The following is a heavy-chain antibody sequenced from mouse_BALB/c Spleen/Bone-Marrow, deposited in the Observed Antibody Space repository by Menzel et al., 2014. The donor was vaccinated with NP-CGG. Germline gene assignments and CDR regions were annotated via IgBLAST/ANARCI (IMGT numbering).Heavy chain of an antibody. CDR2: ISGDGRYT. V-gene: IGHV5-9-2*01. Sequence: EVKLVESGGGLVKSGGSLKLSCAASGFSFSNYGMSWVRQTPEKRLEWVATISGDGRYTFYSDSVKGRFTISRDNAENNLYLQLSSLRSEDTALYYCARHAYYDQTEVSFVYWGQGTLVTVSA. CDR1: GFSFSNYG. D-gene: IGHD2-4*01. CDR3: ARHAYYDQTEVSFVY. J-gene: IGHJ3*01.